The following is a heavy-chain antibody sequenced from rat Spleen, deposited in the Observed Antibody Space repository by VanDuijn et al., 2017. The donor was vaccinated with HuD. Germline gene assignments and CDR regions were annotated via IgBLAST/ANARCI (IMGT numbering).Heavy chain of an antibody. Sequence: EVQLVESGGGLVQPGRSMKLSCAASGFTFNNCDMAWVRQTPTKGLEWVATISYDGSSTYYRDSVKGRFTVSRDNAKSTLSLQMDSLRSEDTATYYCARHWGYWGQGVMVTVSS. J-gene: IGHJ2*01. V-gene: IGHV5-29*01. D-gene: IGHD4-6*01. CDR3: ARHWGY. CDR2: ISYDGSST. CDR1: GFTFNNCD.